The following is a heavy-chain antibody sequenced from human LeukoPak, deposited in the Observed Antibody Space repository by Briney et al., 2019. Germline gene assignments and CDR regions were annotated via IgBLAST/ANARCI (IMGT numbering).Heavy chain of an antibody. CDR2: INHSGTT. V-gene: IGHV4-34*01. Sequence: PSETLSLTCAIYGGSFRGYYWSWIRQPPGKGLEWIGEINHSGTTNYNPSLKSRVTILVDTSKNQFSLKLSSVTAADTAVYYCASPTRGYWGQGTLVTVSS. CDR1: GGSFRGYY. J-gene: IGHJ4*02. CDR3: ASPTRGY.